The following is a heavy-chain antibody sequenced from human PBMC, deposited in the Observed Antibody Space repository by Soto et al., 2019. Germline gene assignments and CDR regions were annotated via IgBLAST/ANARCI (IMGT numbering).Heavy chain of an antibody. J-gene: IGHJ4*02. V-gene: IGHV1-3*01. CDR2: VNAGNCNT. Sequence: QVQLVQSGAEVKKPGASVKVSCRASGYPFINYAIHWVRQAPGQGLEWMGWVNAGNCNTKYSLMLEGRFTITCDTSASTVYMELGSLDSEDTAVYYCAREHDVLTGPSFDYWGQGTLVTVTS. CDR3: AREHDVLTGPSFDY. D-gene: IGHD3-9*01. CDR1: GYPFINYA.